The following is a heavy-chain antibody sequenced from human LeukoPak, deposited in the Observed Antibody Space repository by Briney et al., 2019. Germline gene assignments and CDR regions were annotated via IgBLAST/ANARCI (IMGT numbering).Heavy chain of an antibody. CDR1: GFTFSSYE. Sequence: GGSLRLSCAASGFTFSSYEMNWVRQAPGKGLEWVSYIRSSGSTIYYADSVKGRFTISRDNAKNSLYLQMNSLRAEDTAVYYCARSPSVLWWYLDYWGQGTLVTVSS. CDR2: IRSSGSTI. J-gene: IGHJ4*02. D-gene: IGHD2-21*01. V-gene: IGHV3-48*03. CDR3: ARSPSVLWWYLDY.